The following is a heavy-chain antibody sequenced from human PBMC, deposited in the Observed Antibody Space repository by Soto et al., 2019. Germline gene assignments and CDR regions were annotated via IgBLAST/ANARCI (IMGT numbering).Heavy chain of an antibody. D-gene: IGHD3-10*01. J-gene: IGHJ6*02. CDR2: ISAYNGNT. Sequence: QVQLVQSGAEVKKPGASVKVSCKASGYTFTSYGISWVRQAPGQGLEWMGWISAYNGNTNYAQKLQGRVTMTTDTSTSRAYMELRSLRYDDTAVYYCARERPLWFGELLYYCYGMDVWGQGTTVTVSS. CDR1: GYTFTSYG. V-gene: IGHV1-18*01. CDR3: ARERPLWFGELLYYCYGMDV.